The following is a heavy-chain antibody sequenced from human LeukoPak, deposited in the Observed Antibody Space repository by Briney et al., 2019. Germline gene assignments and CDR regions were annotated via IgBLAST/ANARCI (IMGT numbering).Heavy chain of an antibody. CDR3: ARVGDWNDLVY. V-gene: IGHV4-34*01. Sequence: SETLSLTCAVYGESFSGYYWSWIRQPPGKGLEWIGEINHSGSTNYNPSLKSRVTMSLDTSKNQFSLKLSSVTAADTAVYYCARVGDWNDLVYWGQGTLVTVSS. CDR1: GESFSGYY. CDR2: INHSGST. J-gene: IGHJ4*02. D-gene: IGHD1-1*01.